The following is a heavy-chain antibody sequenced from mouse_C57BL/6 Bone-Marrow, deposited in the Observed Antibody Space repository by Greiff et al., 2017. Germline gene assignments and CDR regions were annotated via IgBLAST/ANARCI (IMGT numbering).Heavy chain of an antibody. CDR1: GFTFSDYG. CDR2: ISSGSSTI. CDR3: ALPWFAY. J-gene: IGHJ3*01. V-gene: IGHV5-17*01. Sequence: EVQVVESGGGLVKPGGSLKLSCAASGFTFSDYGMHWVRQAPEKGLEWVAYISSGSSTIYYADTVKGRFTISRDNATNTLFLQRTSLRSVDTAMYYCALPWFAYWGQGTLVTVSA.